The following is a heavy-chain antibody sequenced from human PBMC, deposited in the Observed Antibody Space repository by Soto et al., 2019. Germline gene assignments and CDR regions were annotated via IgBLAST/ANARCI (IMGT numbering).Heavy chain of an antibody. CDR1: GGSISSGGYY. CDR2: IYYSGST. Sequence: QVQLQESGPGLVKPSQTLSLTCTVSGGSISSGGYYWSWIRQHPGKGLEWIGYIYYSGSTYYNPSLKSLVTITVDTSENQFSLKLSSLTAADTAVYYCARAGFYASSGYLYFDYWGQGTLVTVSS. CDR3: ARAGFYASSGYLYFDY. D-gene: IGHD3-22*01. V-gene: IGHV4-31*01. J-gene: IGHJ4*02.